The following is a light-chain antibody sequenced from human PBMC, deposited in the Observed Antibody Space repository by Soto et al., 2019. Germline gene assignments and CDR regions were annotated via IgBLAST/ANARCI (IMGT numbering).Light chain of an antibody. CDR1: TDDVGVYNY. V-gene: IGLV2-8*01. J-gene: IGLJ2*01. CDR2: EVT. CDR3: SSFTGSINLV. Sequence: QSVLTQPPSASGSLGQSVTISCSGSTDDVGVYNYVSWYQHHPGKAPKLIIYEVTKRPSGVPDRFSGSKSGNTASLTVSGLQADDEALYYCSSFTGSINLVFGGGTKLTVL.